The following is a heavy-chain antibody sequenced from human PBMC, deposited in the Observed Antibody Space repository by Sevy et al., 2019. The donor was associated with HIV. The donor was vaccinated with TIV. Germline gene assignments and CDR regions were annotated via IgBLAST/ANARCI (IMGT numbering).Heavy chain of an antibody. V-gene: IGHV3-30*04. Sequence: GGSLRLSCAASGFTFSSYAMHWVRQAPGKGLEWVAVISYDGSNKYYADSVKGRFTISRDNSKNTLYLQMNSLRAEDTAVYYCARDRRSGYCSSTSYSLFDYWGQGTLVTVSS. CDR1: GFTFSSYA. CDR2: ISYDGSNK. J-gene: IGHJ4*02. D-gene: IGHD2-2*01. CDR3: ARDRRSGYCSSTSYSLFDY.